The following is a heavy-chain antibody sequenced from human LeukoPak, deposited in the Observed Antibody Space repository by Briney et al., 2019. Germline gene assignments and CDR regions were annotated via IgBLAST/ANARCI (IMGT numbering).Heavy chain of an antibody. D-gene: IGHD2-2*01. CDR3: ARVFCSSTSCSLDY. V-gene: IGHV4-4*07. Sequence: SETLSLTCTVSVGSISSYYWSCIRQPAGKGLEGIRRIYTSGSTNYNPSLKSRVTMSVDTSKNQFSPKLSSVNAADTAVYYCARVFCSSTSCSLDYWGQGTLVTVSS. J-gene: IGHJ4*02. CDR2: IYTSGST. CDR1: VGSISSYY.